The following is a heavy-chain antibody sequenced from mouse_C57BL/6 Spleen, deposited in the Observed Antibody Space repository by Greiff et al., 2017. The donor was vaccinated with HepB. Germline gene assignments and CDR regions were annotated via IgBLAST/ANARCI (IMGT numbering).Heavy chain of an antibody. CDR2: IRSKSNNHAT. J-gene: IGHJ1*03. D-gene: IGHD1-1*01. V-gene: IGHV10-1*01. Sequence: EVMLVESGGGLVQPKGSLKLSCAASGFSFNTYAMNWVRQAPGKGLEWVARIRSKSNNHATYYADSVKDRFTISRDDSESMLYLQMNNLKTEDTAMYYCVRQTTGYFDVWGTGTTVTVSS. CDR1: GFSFNTYA. CDR3: VRQTTGYFDV.